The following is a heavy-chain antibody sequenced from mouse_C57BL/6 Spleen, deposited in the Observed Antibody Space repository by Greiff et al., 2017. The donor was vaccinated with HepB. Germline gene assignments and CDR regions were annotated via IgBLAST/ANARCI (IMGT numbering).Heavy chain of an antibody. J-gene: IGHJ4*01. D-gene: IGHD1-3*01. CDR2: INPNNGGT. V-gene: IGHV1-26*01. CDR1: GYTFTDYY. Sequence: EVKLQQPGPELVKPGASVKISCKASGYTFTDYYMNWVKQSHGKSLEWIGDINPNNGGTSYNQKFKGKATLTVDKSSSTAYMELRSLTSEDSAVYYCAHLVSGNLGMDYRGQGTSVTVAS. CDR3: AHLVSGNLGMDY.